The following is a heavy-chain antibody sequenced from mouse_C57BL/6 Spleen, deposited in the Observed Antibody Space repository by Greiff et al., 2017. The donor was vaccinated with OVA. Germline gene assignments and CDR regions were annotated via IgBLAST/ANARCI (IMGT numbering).Heavy chain of an antibody. Sequence: EVKLVESGGDLVKPGGSLKLSCAASGFTFSSYGMSWVRQTPDKRLEWVATISSGGSYTYYPDSVKGRFTISRDNAKNTLYLQMSSLKSEDTAMYYCAREEGSSYWYFDVWGTGTTVTVSS. CDR1: GFTFSSYG. V-gene: IGHV5-6*02. CDR2: ISSGGSYT. D-gene: IGHD1-1*01. J-gene: IGHJ1*03. CDR3: AREEGSSYWYFDV.